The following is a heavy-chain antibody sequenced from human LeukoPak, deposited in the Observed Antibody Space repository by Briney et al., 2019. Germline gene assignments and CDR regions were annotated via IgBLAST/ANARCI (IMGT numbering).Heavy chain of an antibody. D-gene: IGHD6-6*01. Sequence: ASVKVSCKASGYTFTGYYMHWVRQAPGQGLEWMGRINPNSGGTNYAQKLQGRVTMTTDTSTSTAYMELRSLRSDDTAVYYCARDLRYSSSSSPFYYFDYWGQGTLVTVSS. J-gene: IGHJ4*02. CDR3: ARDLRYSSSSSPFYYFDY. V-gene: IGHV1-2*06. CDR2: INPNSGGT. CDR1: GYTFTGYY.